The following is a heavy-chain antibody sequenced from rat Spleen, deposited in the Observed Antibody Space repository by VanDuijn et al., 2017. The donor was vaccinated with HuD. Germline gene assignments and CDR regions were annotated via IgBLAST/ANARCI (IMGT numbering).Heavy chain of an antibody. V-gene: IGHV5-7*01. Sequence: EVQLVESGGGLVQPGRSLKLSCAASGFTFSDYYMAWVRQAPKKGLEWVASISYDGSSTYYRDSVKGRFTNSRDNAKSTLYLQMDSLRSEDTATYYCARHSPIIRGTRYFDYWGQGVMVTVSS. J-gene: IGHJ2*01. CDR3: ARHSPIIRGTRYFDY. CDR2: ISYDGSST. CDR1: GFTFSDYY. D-gene: IGHD4-3*01.